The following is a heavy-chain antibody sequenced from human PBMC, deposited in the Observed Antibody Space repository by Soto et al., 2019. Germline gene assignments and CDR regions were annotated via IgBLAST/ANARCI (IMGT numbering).Heavy chain of an antibody. CDR3: ANSYYGSGSYYSSYYYYMDV. V-gene: IGHV1-18*01. CDR2: ISAYNGNT. CDR1: GYTFASYS. J-gene: IGHJ6*03. D-gene: IGHD3-10*01. Sequence: GASVKVSCKTSGYTFASYSISWVRQAPGQGLEWMGWISAYNGNTNYAQKLQGRVTMTTDTSTSTAYMELRSLRSDDTAVYYCANSYYGSGSYYSSYYYYMDVWGKGTTVTVSS.